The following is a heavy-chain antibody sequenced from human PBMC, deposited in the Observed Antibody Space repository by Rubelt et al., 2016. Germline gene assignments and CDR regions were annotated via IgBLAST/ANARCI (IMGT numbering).Heavy chain of an antibody. CDR3: ARDLAVAATGWFDP. CDR1: GGSFSGYY. Sequence: QVQLQQWGAGLLKPSETLSLTCAVYGGSFSGYYWSWIRQPPGKGLEWIGEINHSGSTNYNPSLKSLVTISVDTSKNQFSRKLSSVTAADTAVYYCARDLAVAATGWFDPWGQGTLVTVSS. CDR2: INHSGST. V-gene: IGHV4-34*01. J-gene: IGHJ5*02. D-gene: IGHD2-15*01.